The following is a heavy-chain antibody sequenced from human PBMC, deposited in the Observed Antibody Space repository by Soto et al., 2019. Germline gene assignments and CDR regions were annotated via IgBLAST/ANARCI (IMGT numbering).Heavy chain of an antibody. CDR2: ILAGGST. Sequence: GGSLRLSCAASGFICSSYDMSWVRQAPGKGLDWVSTILAGGSTYYADSVNGRFTISRDRSTNTVFLQMNSLTAGDTAVYYCAKATATGGGAFDFCGQGTMVTVSS. CDR3: AKATATGGGAFDF. J-gene: IGHJ3*01. D-gene: IGHD2-8*02. CDR1: GFICSSYD. V-gene: IGHV3-23*01.